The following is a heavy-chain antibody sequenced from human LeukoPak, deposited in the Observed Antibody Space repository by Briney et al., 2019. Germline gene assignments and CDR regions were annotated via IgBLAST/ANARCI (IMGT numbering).Heavy chain of an antibody. J-gene: IGHJ4*02. Sequence: KPGDSLKISCKGSGYSFISYWIGGVGQMPGKGLDWMELIYPGDSDTRYSPSCQGQVTISADKSISIAYLQWNSMKAADTAMYYCARHAQAGYSYGYSGDYWGQGTLVTVS. CDR2: IYPGDSDT. CDR3: ARHAQAGYSYGYSGDY. V-gene: IGHV5-51*01. D-gene: IGHD5-18*01. CDR1: GYSFISYW.